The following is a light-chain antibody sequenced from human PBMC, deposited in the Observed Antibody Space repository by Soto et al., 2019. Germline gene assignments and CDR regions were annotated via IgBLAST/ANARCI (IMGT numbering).Light chain of an antibody. CDR3: AAWDDSLSGPGV. Sequence: QSVLTQPPSASGTPGQRVTISCSGSSSSIGSIYVYWYQQLPGTAPKLLIYRNNQRPSGVPDRFSGSKSGTSASLAISGLRSEDEADYYCAAWDDSLSGPGVFGGGTKVTVL. CDR2: RNN. J-gene: IGLJ3*02. CDR1: SSSIGSIY. V-gene: IGLV1-47*01.